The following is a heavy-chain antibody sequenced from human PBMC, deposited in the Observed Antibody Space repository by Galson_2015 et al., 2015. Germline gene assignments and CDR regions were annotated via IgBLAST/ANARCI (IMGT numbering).Heavy chain of an antibody. J-gene: IGHJ6*02. CDR2: INPNSGGT. Sequence: SVKVSCKASGYTFTVYHIHWVRQAPGQGLEWMGRINPNSGGTNYAQRFQGRVTMTRDTSISTASMELSGLTSDDTAVYYCARDLEKATVGGYYYYYGMDVWGQGTTVTVSS. V-gene: IGHV1-2*06. D-gene: IGHD2-15*01. CDR1: GYTFTVYH. CDR3: ARDLEKATVGGYYYYYGMDV.